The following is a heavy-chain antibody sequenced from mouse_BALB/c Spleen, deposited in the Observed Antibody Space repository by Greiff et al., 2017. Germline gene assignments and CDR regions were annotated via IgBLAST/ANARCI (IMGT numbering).Heavy chain of an antibody. Sequence: LQQPGSELVRPGASVKLSCKASGYTFTSYWMHWVKQRPGQGLEWIGNIYPGSGSTNYDEKFKSKATLTVDTSSSTAYMQLSSLTSEDSAVYYCTRGGYDYFDYWGQGTTLTVSS. CDR2: IYPGSGST. CDR3: TRGGYDYFDY. CDR1: GYTFTSYW. D-gene: IGHD2-2*01. V-gene: IGHV1S22*01. J-gene: IGHJ2*01.